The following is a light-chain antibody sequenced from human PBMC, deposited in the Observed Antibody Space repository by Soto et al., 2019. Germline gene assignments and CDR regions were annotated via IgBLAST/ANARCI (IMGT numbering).Light chain of an antibody. V-gene: IGLV6-57*04. J-gene: IGLJ3*02. CDR3: QSYDTTNHWV. CDR1: GGSIAANS. Sequence: NFMLTKPHSVSESPGKMVTLSCTRSGGSIAANSVQWYQQRPGSATTTVISEDNPRPSGVPDRFSGSIDSSSNSASLTISGLKTEDEADYYCQSYDTTNHWVFGGGTKVTVL. CDR2: EDN.